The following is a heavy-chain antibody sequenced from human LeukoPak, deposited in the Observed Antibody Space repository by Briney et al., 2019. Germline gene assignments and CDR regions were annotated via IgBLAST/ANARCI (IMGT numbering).Heavy chain of an antibody. Sequence: ASVKVSCKASGYTFTSYGINWVRQATGQGLEWMGWMNPNSGNTGYAQKFQGRVTMTRNTSISTAYMELSSLRSEDTAVYYCARDCGGDCYYPVGYWGQGTLVTVSS. D-gene: IGHD2-21*02. V-gene: IGHV1-8*01. CDR2: MNPNSGNT. CDR1: GYTFTSYG. CDR3: ARDCGGDCYYPVGY. J-gene: IGHJ4*02.